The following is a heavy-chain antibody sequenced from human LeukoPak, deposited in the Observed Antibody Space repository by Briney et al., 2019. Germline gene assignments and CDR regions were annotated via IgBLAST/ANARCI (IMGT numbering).Heavy chain of an antibody. V-gene: IGHV3-48*03. CDR2: ISSSGSTT. Sequence: AGGSLRLSCAASGFTLSSYEMNWVRQAPGKGLEWVSYISSSGSTTKYADSVKGRFTISRDNAKNSLYLQMNSLRAEDTAVYYCARDLSSGWYLSSASYYFDYWGQGTLVTVSS. CDR1: GFTLSSYE. D-gene: IGHD6-19*01. J-gene: IGHJ4*02. CDR3: ARDLSSGWYLSSASYYFDY.